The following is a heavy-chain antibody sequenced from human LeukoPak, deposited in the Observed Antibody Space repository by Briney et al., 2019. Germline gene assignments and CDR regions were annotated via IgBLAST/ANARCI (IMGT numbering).Heavy chain of an antibody. D-gene: IGHD3-9*01. Sequence: GGSLRLSCAASGFTFSSYSMNWVRQAPGKGLEWISSIRSSSSYIYYADSVKGRFTISRDNAKNSLYLQMNSLRAEDTAMYYCVKPFYDVLTGYAFDYWGQGTLVTVSS. V-gene: IGHV3-21*01. CDR2: IRSSSSYI. CDR3: VKPFYDVLTGYAFDY. CDR1: GFTFSSYS. J-gene: IGHJ4*02.